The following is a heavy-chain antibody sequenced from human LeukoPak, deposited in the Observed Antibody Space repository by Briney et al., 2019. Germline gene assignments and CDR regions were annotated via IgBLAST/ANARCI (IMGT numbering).Heavy chain of an antibody. J-gene: IGHJ3*02. V-gene: IGHV7-4-1*02. CDR1: GYTFTNYA. Sequence: ASVKVSCKASGYTFTNYAMNWVRQAPGQGLEWMGWINTNTGNPTYAQGFTGRFVFSLDTSVSTAYLQISGLKAEDTAVYYCAKSRSRVVAALLGRFGAFDIWGQGTMVTVSS. D-gene: IGHD2-15*01. CDR2: INTNTGNP. CDR3: AKSRSRVVAALLGRFGAFDI.